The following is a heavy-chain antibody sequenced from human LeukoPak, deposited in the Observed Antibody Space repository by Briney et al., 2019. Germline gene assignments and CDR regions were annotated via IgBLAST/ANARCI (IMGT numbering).Heavy chain of an antibody. J-gene: IGHJ4*02. CDR3: VRGGNWGSFDH. CDR1: GFTFSSFW. V-gene: IGHV3-7*01. D-gene: IGHD7-27*01. CDR2: IKQDGSQK. Sequence: GGSLRLSCAASGFTFSSFWMSWVRQAPGKGLEWVANIKQDGSQKFYVDTVKGRFTISRDNAKNSLYLQMNSLRAEDTAVYYCVRGGNWGSFDHWGQGTLVTVSS.